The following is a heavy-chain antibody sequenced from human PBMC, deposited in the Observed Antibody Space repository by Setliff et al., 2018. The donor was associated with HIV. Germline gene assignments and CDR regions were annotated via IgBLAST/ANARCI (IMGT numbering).Heavy chain of an antibody. CDR2: IDPGGRTT. CDR1: GDTFTTYN. D-gene: IGHD3-22*01. V-gene: IGHV1-46*01. CDR3: ARAYSSSSPFYYGMDV. Sequence: VASVKVSCKAPGDTFTTYNIHWVRQAPGQGLEWVGIIDPGGRTTTYAQRFQGKVTLTSDTSTSTVYMELSSVASEDTAVYYCARAYSSSSPFYYGMDVWGQGTTVTVSS. J-gene: IGHJ6*02.